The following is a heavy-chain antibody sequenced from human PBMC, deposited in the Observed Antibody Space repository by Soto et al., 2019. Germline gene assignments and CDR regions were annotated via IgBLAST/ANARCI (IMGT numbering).Heavy chain of an antibody. CDR1: GGSISSYY. D-gene: IGHD3-10*01. CDR3: ARLLYGSGSYYPLGV. Sequence: PSETLSLTCTVSGGSISSYYWSWIRQPPGKGLEWIGYIYYSGSTNYNPSLKSRVTISVDTSKNQFSLKLSSVTAADTAVYYCARLLYGSGSYYPLGVWGQGTTVTVSS. V-gene: IGHV4-59*08. J-gene: IGHJ6*02. CDR2: IYYSGST.